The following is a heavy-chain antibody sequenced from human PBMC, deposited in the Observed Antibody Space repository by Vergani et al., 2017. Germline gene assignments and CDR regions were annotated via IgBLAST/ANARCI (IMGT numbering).Heavy chain of an antibody. V-gene: IGHV1-69*01. CDR2: IIPIFGTA. CDR3: AKANPRNSXYDYLYYYHAMDV. D-gene: IGHD5-12*01. J-gene: IGHJ6*02. Sequence: QVQLVQSGAEVKKPGSSVKVSCKASGGTFSSYAISWVRQAPGQGLEWMGGIIPIFGTANYAQKFQGRVTITADESTSTAYMELSSLRSEDTAVYYCAKANPRNSXYDYLYYYHAMDVWGQGTTVTVSS. CDR1: GGTFSSYA.